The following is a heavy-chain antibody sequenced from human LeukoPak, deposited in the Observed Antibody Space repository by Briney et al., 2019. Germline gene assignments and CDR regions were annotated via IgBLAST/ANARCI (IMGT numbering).Heavy chain of an antibody. Sequence: RGSLRLSCAASGFTFSSYSMNWVRQAPGKGLEWVSSISSSSSYIYYADSVKGRFTISRDNAKNSLYLQMNSLRAEDTAVYYCARDPSGSYSYWGQGTLVTVSS. J-gene: IGHJ4*02. V-gene: IGHV3-21*01. D-gene: IGHD1-26*01. CDR3: ARDPSGSYSY. CDR1: GFTFSSYS. CDR2: ISSSSSYI.